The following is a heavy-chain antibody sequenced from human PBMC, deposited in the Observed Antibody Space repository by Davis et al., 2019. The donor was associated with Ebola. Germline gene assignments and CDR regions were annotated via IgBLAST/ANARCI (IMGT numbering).Heavy chain of an antibody. J-gene: IGHJ5*02. CDR3: ARDISSSSWGWFDP. CDR2: IYYSGST. V-gene: IGHV4-59*06. D-gene: IGHD6-13*01. CDR1: GGSISSYY. Sequence: MPSETLSLTCTVSGGSISSYYWSWIRQHPGKGLEWIGYIYYSGSTYYNPSLKSRVTISVDTSKNQFSLKLSSVTAADTAVYYCARDISSSSWGWFDPWGQGTLVTVSS.